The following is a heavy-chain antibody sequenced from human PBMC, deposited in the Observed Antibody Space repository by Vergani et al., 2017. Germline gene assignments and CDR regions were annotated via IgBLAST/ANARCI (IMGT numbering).Heavy chain of an antibody. D-gene: IGHD2-15*01. CDR1: GGTFSTYA. CDR3: ARDRRYCSGGSSYLDY. Sequence: QVQLVQSGAEVKKPGSSVKVSCKASGGTFSTYAISWVRQAPGQGLEWMGRLIPIFGTTNYAQNFQGRVTITADESTSTAYMELSSLRSEDTAVYYCARDRRYCSGGSSYLDYWGQGTLITVSS. CDR2: LIPIFGTT. V-gene: IGHV1-69*13. J-gene: IGHJ4*02.